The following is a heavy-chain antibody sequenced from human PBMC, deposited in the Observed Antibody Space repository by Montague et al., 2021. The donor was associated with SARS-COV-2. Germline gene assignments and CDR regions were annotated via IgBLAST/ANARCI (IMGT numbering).Heavy chain of an antibody. J-gene: IGHJ5*02. CDR1: GFTFSSYG. V-gene: IGHV3-30*03. D-gene: IGHD2-15*01. CDR2: ISYDGSNK. Sequence: SLRLSCAASGFTFSSYGMHWVRQAPGKGLEWVAVISYDGSNKYYADSLKGRFTISRDNSKNTLYLQMNSLRAEDTAVYYCARGSSVIDIVVVVAAGFDPWGQGTLVTVSS. CDR3: ARGSSVIDIVVVVAAGFDP.